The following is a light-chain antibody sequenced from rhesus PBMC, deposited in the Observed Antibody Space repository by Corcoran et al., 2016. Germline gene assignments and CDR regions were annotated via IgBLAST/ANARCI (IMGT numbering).Light chain of an antibody. Sequence: QSVLAQPPSASEAARKSVTISCSGTRSNIGSYSVTWYRQVPGTAPKLLIYYNDQRPVGVSDRVSGSKSGTSASLAISGLQTEDEADCYCASWDDSITGYIFGAGTRLTVL. J-gene: IGLJ1*01. CDR3: ASWDDSITGYI. CDR1: RSNIGSYS. CDR2: YND. V-gene: IGLV1-60*01.